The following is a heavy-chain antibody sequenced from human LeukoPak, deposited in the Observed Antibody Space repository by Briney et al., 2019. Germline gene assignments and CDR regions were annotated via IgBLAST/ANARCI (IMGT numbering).Heavy chain of an antibody. CDR2: ISSSGSTI. CDR1: GFTFSSYE. V-gene: IGHV3-48*03. Sequence: PGGSLRLSCAASGFTFSSYEMNWVRQAPGKGLAWVSYISSSGSTIYYADSVKGRFTISGDNAKNSLYLQMNSLRAEDTAVYYCARDGGYCSGGSCSIWTFDYWGQGTLVTVSS. D-gene: IGHD2-15*01. J-gene: IGHJ4*02. CDR3: ARDGGYCSGGSCSIWTFDY.